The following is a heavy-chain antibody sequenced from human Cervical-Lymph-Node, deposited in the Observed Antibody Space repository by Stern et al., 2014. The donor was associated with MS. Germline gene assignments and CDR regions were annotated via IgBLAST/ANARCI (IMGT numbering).Heavy chain of an antibody. CDR1: GYSFPNYW. CDR2: INPGDSDT. J-gene: IGHJ4*02. V-gene: IGHV5-51*01. D-gene: IGHD1-26*01. Sequence: EVQLEESGAEVKKPGESLKISCKGSGYSFPNYWIGWVRQMPGKGLEWMGIINPGDSDTRYSPPFQGQVTISVDKSTSTAYLQWSSLKASDTAMYYCARRHCASRSSCDYFDFWGQGTLVTVSS. CDR3: ARRHCASRSSCDYFDF.